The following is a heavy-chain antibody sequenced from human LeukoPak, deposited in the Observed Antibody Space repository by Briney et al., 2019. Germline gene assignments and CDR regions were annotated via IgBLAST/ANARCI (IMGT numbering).Heavy chain of an antibody. J-gene: IGHJ6*03. CDR1: GFTFSSYA. CDR2: IWYGGSNK. CDR3: AKPALPAAITSYYMDV. D-gene: IGHD2-2*01. V-gene: IGHV3-30*02. Sequence: GGSLRLSCAASGFTFSSYAMSWVRQAPGKGLEWVAVIWYGGSNKYYADSVKGRFTISRDNSKNTLYLQMNSLRAEDTAVYYCAKPALPAAITSYYMDVWGKGTTVTVSS.